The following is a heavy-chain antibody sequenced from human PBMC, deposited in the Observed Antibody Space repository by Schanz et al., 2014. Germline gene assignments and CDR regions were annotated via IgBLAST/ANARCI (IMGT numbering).Heavy chain of an antibody. Sequence: EVQVVESGGGLVQPGGSLRLSCTASGFNSDDYAMHWVRQAPGKGLEWVSNIPWNGAAIGYAGSVRGRFTISRDSAKNTLYLQMNSLRPEYTALYYCAKGSRSGSKVMDVWGKGTTVTVSS. CDR3: AKGSRSGSKVMDV. CDR2: IPWNGAAI. J-gene: IGHJ6*03. D-gene: IGHD3-10*01. CDR1: GFNSDDYA. V-gene: IGHV3-9*02.